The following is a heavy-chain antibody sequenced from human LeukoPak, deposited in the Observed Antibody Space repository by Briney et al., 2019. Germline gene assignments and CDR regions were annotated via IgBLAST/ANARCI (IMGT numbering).Heavy chain of an antibody. J-gene: IGHJ4*02. CDR3: ARDPGSGYEEHFDY. CDR2: ISGSGGST. CDR1: GFTFSSYG. D-gene: IGHD5-12*01. Sequence: GGSLRLSCAASGFTFSSYGMRWVRQAPGKGLEWVSGISGSGGSTYYADSVKGRFTISRDNSKNTLYLQMNSLRAEDTAVYYCARDPGSGYEEHFDYWGQGTLVTVSS. V-gene: IGHV3-23*01.